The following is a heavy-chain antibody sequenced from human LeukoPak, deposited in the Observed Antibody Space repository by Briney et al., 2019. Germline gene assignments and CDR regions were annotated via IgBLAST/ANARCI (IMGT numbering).Heavy chain of an antibody. CDR3: AKGRRDAYNFDFDY. V-gene: IGHV3-30*04. D-gene: IGHD5-24*01. CDR1: GFTFSSYV. CDR2: ISYDGSNE. J-gene: IGHJ4*02. Sequence: PGRSLRLSCAASGFTFSSYVMHWVRQAPGKGLEWVAIISYDGSNEYYADSVKGRFTISRDNSKNTLYLQMNSLRAADTAVYYCAKGRRDAYNFDFDYWGQGTLVTVSS.